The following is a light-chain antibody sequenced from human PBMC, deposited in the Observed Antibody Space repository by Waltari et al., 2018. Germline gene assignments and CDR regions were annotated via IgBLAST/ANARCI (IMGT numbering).Light chain of an antibody. Sequence: ETVMTQSPATLSVSPGERATLSCRASQSVSSNLAWYQQKPGQAPRLLIYGASTRATGIPARFSGSGSVTEFTLTISSLQSEDFAVYYCQQYNNWLRLTFGGGTKVEIK. J-gene: IGKJ4*01. CDR3: QQYNNWLRLT. CDR2: GAS. V-gene: IGKV3-15*01. CDR1: QSVSSN.